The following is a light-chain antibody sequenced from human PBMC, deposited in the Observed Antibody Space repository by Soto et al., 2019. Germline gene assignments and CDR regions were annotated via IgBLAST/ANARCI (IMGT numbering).Light chain of an antibody. CDR2: ATS. CDR1: QSLSTTY. CDR3: QQYGTSPRT. V-gene: IGKV3-20*01. J-gene: IGKJ1*01. Sequence: EIVLTQSPGTLSLSPGERATLSCRAGQSLSTTYLAWYQQKPGQAPRLLIYATSNRAAGIPDRFSGSGSGTVFTLTISRLEPEDSGVYYCQQYGTSPRTFGQGTKVEIK.